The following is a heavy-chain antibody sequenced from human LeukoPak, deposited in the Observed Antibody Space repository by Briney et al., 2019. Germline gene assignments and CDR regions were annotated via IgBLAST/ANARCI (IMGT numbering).Heavy chain of an antibody. CDR1: GGXFSGYY. CDR3: ARGQEATTGQLPDWFDP. V-gene: IGHV4-34*01. Sequence: SETLSLTCAVYGGXFSGYYWSWIRQPPGKGQEWIGQINHSGGTNCNPSLKSRATLSIDLSKNQFSLKLTSVTAADTAVYFCARGQEATTGQLPDWFDPWGRGTLVTVSS. D-gene: IGHD1-26*01. CDR2: INHSGGT. J-gene: IGHJ5*02.